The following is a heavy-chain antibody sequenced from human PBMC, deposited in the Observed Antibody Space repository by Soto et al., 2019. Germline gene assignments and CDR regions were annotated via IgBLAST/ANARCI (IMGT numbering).Heavy chain of an antibody. J-gene: IGHJ4*02. CDR3: AKTTYGGNFDY. CDR2: ISYDGSNK. CDR1: GFTFSSYG. V-gene: IGHV3-30*18. D-gene: IGHD4-17*01. Sequence: QVQLVESGGGVVQPGRSLRLSCVASGFTFSSYGMHWVRQAPGKGLEWVAVISYDGSNKYYADSVKGRFTISRDNSKNTLYLQMNSLRAVDTAVYYCAKTTYGGNFDYWGQGTLVTVSS.